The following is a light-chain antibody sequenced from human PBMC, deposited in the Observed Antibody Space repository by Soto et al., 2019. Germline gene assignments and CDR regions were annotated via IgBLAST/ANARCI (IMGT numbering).Light chain of an antibody. CDR3: LQHSTYPLT. J-gene: IGKJ1*01. Sequence: IQLTQSPSTLSASVGDRVTITCRASQSINGWLAWYQQKPGQAPNLLIYKASTLESGVPSRFSGSGSGTDFTLTISSLQPDDFAIYYCLQHSTYPLTFGQGTKVDIK. CDR2: KAS. CDR1: QSINGW. V-gene: IGKV1-5*03.